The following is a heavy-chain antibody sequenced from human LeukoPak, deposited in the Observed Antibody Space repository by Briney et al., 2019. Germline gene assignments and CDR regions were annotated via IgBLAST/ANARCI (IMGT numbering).Heavy chain of an antibody. CDR2: IYYSGST. Sequence: KSLEWTGYIYYSGSTYYNPSLKSRVTISVDTSKNQFSLKLSSVTAADTAVYYCARSLGGDYYDSSGYYYWGQGTLVTVSS. J-gene: IGHJ4*02. V-gene: IGHV4-31*02. D-gene: IGHD3-22*01. CDR3: ARSLGGDYYDSSGYYY.